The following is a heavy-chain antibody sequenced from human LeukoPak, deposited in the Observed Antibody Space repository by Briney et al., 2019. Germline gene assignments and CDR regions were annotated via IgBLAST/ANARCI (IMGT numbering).Heavy chain of an antibody. V-gene: IGHV3-48*02. CDR1: GFTFSSYS. D-gene: IGHD6-13*01. CDR2: ISSSSSTI. Sequence: PGGSLRLSCAASGFTFSSYSMNWVRQAPGKGLEWVSYISSSSSTIYYEDSVKGRFTISRENAKNSLYLQMNSLRDEDTAVYYCARDQQQLAPYYYYGMDVWVQGTTVTVSS. CDR3: ARDQQQLAPYYYYGMDV. J-gene: IGHJ6*02.